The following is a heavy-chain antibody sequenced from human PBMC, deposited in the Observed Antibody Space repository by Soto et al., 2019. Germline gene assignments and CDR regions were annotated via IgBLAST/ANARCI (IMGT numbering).Heavy chain of an antibody. CDR1: GGTFSSYA. Sequence: GASVKVSCKASGGTFSSYAISWVRQAPGQGLEWMGGIIPIFGTANYAQKFQGRVTITADESTSTAYMELSSLRSEDTAVYYCARSLDIVLMVYAERYYYYGMDVWGQGTTVTVSS. V-gene: IGHV1-69*13. CDR2: IIPIFGTA. CDR3: ARSLDIVLMVYAERYYYYGMDV. D-gene: IGHD2-8*01. J-gene: IGHJ6*02.